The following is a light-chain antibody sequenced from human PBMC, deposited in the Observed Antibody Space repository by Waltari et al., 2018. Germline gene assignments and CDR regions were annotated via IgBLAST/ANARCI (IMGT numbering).Light chain of an antibody. J-gene: IGLJ3*02. Sequence: QSVLTQPPSVSGAPGQRVTVSCTGTNSNIGAGSDVHWYQQFPGTAPKLLIYGSANRPSGVPDRFSGSKSGTSASLAITGLQTEDEADYYCQSYDISLSGFWVFGGGTKLTVL. CDR3: QSYDISLSGFWV. CDR2: GSA. CDR1: NSNIGAGSD. V-gene: IGLV1-40*01.